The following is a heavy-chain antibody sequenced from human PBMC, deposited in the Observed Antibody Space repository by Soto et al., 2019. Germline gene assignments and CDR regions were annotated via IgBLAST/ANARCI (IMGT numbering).Heavy chain of an antibody. CDR1: GYSFSSYG. J-gene: IGHJ5*02. CDR3: ARDGYPRFDP. V-gene: IGHV1-18*01. CDR2: ISPSTGET. Sequence: QVQLVQSGPEVKKPGASVKVSCKASGYSFSSYGITWVRQAPGQGLEWMGWISPSTGETNYAQKFQGRVTVTTDRSTTTAYLELSSLRPNDTAVYYCARDGYPRFDPWGPGTLVTVSS. D-gene: IGHD1-1*01.